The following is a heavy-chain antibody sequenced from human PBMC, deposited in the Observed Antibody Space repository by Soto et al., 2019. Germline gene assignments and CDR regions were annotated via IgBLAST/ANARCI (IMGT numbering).Heavy chain of an antibody. V-gene: IGHV3-23*01. D-gene: IGHD3-10*01. Sequence: GGSLRLSCAASGFTFSSYAMSWVRQAPGKGLEWVSAISGSGGSTYYADSVKGRFTISRDNSKNTLYLQMNSLRAEDTAVYYCAKDAIGSYGSGSYYFAGYFDYWGQGTLVTVSS. J-gene: IGHJ4*02. CDR2: ISGSGGST. CDR3: AKDAIGSYGSGSYYFAGYFDY. CDR1: GFTFSSYA.